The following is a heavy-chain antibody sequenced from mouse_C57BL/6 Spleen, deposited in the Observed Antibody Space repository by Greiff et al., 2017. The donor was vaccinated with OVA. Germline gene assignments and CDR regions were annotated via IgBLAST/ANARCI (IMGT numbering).Heavy chain of an antibody. CDR2: INPSSGYT. Sequence: LQESGAELARPGASVKMSCKASGYTFTSYTMHWVKQRPGQGLEWIGYINPSSGYTKYNQKFKDKATLTADKSSSTAYMQLSSLTSEDSAVYYCARGPYYSNYYYFDYWGQGTTLTVSS. V-gene: IGHV1-4*01. J-gene: IGHJ2*01. D-gene: IGHD2-5*01. CDR1: GYTFTSYT. CDR3: ARGPYYSNYYYFDY.